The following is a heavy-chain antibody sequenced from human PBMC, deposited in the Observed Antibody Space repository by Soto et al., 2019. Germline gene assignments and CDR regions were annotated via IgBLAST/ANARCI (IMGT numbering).Heavy chain of an antibody. CDR2: MNPSSGQT. CDR1: GYTFTNYD. V-gene: IGHV1-8*01. D-gene: IGHD1-26*01. CDR3: ARNKWANGDFDH. J-gene: IGHJ4*01. Sequence: ASVKVSCKASGYTFTNYDINWMRQAGGQGLEWLGWMNPSSGQTGYAQKFQGRVTMTRDTSTSTAYVDLGGLTYEDSAVYYCARNKWANGDFDHWGHGTLVTVSS.